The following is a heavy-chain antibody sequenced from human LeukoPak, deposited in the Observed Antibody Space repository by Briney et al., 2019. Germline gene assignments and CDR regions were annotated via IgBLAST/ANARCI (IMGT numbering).Heavy chain of an antibody. Sequence: SETLSLTCTVSGGSISSYYWSWLRQPPGKGLEWIGYIYYSGSTNYNPSLKSRVTISVDTSKNQFSLKLSSVTAADTAVYYCARVRRDGYNYYYYYYMDVWGKGTTVTISS. D-gene: IGHD5-24*01. CDR3: ARVRRDGYNYYYYYYMDV. J-gene: IGHJ6*03. CDR2: IYYSGST. V-gene: IGHV4-59*01. CDR1: GGSISSYY.